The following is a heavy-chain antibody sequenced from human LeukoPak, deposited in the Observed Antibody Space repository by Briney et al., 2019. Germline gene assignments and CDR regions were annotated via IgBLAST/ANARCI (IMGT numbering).Heavy chain of an antibody. V-gene: IGHV3-23*01. J-gene: IGHJ4*02. CDR3: AKEHDYTNAAPEWGFDS. CDR2: ISGSSSHT. CDR1: GFTFSVYA. D-gene: IGHD2-2*02. Sequence: GGSLRLSCAASGFTFSVYAMSWVRQAPGKGLEWVSGISGSSSHTKDADFVRGRFAIYRDNSRNTLFLQLNSLTAEDTAVYYCAKEHDYTNAAPEWGFDSWGQGSLDTVSS.